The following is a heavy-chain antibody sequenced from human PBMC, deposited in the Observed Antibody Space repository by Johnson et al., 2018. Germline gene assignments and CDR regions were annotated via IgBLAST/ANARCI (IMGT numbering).Heavy chain of an antibody. V-gene: IGHV3-30*18. CDR1: GFTFSSYG. CDR2: ISYDGSNK. J-gene: IGHJ3*02. D-gene: IGHD6-25*01. Sequence: QVQLVQSGGGVVQPGRSLRLSCAASGFTFSSYGMHWVRQAPGKGLEWVAVISYDGSNKYYADSVKGRFTISRANSKNTLSLQMNSRGAEDTAVYYWAKESIAAGTAFDIWGQGTMVTVSS. CDR3: AKESIAAGTAFDI.